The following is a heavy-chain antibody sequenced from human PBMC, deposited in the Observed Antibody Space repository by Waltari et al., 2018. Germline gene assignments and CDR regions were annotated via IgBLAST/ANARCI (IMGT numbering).Heavy chain of an antibody. CDR2: NFPCDSNT. V-gene: IGHV5-51*01. CDR3: ARQPLHSYGIRHFDY. J-gene: IGHJ4*02. Sequence: EVQLVQSGAEVKKPGESLKISCEGSGYSFTRYWIGWVRQMPGKGLAWMGVNFPCDSNTKYSPSFRGQVTISADNSITTAYLQWSSLKASDTAIYFCARQPLHSYGIRHFDYWGQGTPVTVS. CDR1: GYSFTRYW. D-gene: IGHD5-18*01.